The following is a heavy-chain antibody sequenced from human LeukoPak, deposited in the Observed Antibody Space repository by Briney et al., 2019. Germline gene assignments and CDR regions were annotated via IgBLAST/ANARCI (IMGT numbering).Heavy chain of an antibody. D-gene: IGHD3-22*01. Sequence: GGSLRLSCAASGFTFSDYYMSWIRQAPGKGLEWVSYISSSGSTIYYADSVKGRFTISRDNAKSSLYLQMNSLRAEDTAVYYCARENFSYYDSSGYDYWGQGTLVTVSS. J-gene: IGHJ4*02. V-gene: IGHV3-11*01. CDR3: ARENFSYYDSSGYDY. CDR1: GFTFSDYY. CDR2: ISSSGSTI.